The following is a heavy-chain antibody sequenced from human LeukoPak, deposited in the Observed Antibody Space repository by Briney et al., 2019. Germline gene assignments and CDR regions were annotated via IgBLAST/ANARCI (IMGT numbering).Heavy chain of an antibody. CDR2: ISGSGGST. D-gene: IGHD3-9*01. V-gene: IGHV3-23*01. Sequence: PGGSLRLSCVASGFTFSTYAMSWVRQAPGKGLEWVSTISGSGGSTYYADSVKGRFTISRDNSKNTLYLQMNSLRAEDTAVYYCAKNPPGYDILTGYYRFDYWGQGTLVTVSS. CDR1: GFTFSTYA. J-gene: IGHJ4*02. CDR3: AKNPPGYDILTGYYRFDY.